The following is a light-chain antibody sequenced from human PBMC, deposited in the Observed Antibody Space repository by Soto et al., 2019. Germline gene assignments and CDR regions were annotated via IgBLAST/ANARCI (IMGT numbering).Light chain of an antibody. J-gene: IGKJ5*01. V-gene: IGKV3-20*01. CDR3: QQYGSTIT. CDR1: QSVSSN. CDR2: GAS. Sequence: EIVLTQSPGTLSLSPGERATLSCRASQSVSSNLAWYQQKPGQAPRLLIYGASTRATGIPARFSGSGSGTDFTLTISRLEPEDFAVYYCQQYGSTITFGQGIRLEI.